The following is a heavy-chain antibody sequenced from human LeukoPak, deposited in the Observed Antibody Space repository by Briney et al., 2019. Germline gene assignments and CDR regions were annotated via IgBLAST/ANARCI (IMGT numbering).Heavy chain of an antibody. CDR3: ARDSVRHLDY. Sequence: GGSLRLSCVASGFTFSGYTMIWVRQPPGKGLEWVSSITSSSTYIYYADSVRGRFTISRDNAKNSLYLQMNSLRAEDTAVYYCARDSVRHLDYWGQGTLVTVSS. D-gene: IGHD5/OR15-5a*01. J-gene: IGHJ4*02. V-gene: IGHV3-21*01. CDR2: ITSSSTYI. CDR1: GFTFSGYT.